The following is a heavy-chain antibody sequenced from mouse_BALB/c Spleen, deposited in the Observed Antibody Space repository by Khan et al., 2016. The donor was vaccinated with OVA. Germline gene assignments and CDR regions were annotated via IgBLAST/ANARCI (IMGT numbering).Heavy chain of an antibody. D-gene: IGHD2-1*01. CDR3: ANGNYGWFAY. J-gene: IGHJ3*01. Sequence: EVELVESGGGLVEPGGSLKLSCAASGFTFSTFVMSWVRQTPEKRLEWVATISSAATYTYYPDSVKGRFNISRDNAKNTLYLQKNSLRSEDTAIYYCANGNYGWFAYWGQGTLVTVSA. CDR2: ISSAATYT. CDR1: GFTFSTFV. V-gene: IGHV5-9-1*01.